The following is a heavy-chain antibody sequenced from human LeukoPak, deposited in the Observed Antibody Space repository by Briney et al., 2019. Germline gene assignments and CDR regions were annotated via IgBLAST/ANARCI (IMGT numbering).Heavy chain of an antibody. CDR3: ARDLYAGTVNWFDP. D-gene: IGHD6-13*01. CDR2: ISWNSGSI. Sequence: GGSLRLSCAASGFTFDDYAMHWVRQAPGKGLEWVSGISWNSGSIGYADSVKGRFIISRDNAKNSLFLQMSSLRAEDTALYFCARDLYAGTVNWFDPRGQGTLVTVSS. CDR1: GFTFDDYA. V-gene: IGHV3-9*01. J-gene: IGHJ5*02.